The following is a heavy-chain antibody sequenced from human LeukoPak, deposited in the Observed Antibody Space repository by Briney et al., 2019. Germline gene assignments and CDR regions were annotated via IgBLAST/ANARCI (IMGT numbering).Heavy chain of an antibody. CDR1: GYTFTSYA. CDR3: ARARRYYYDSSGSRDHYFDY. J-gene: IGHJ4*02. Sequence: ASVKVSCKASGYTFTSYAMNWVRQAPGQGLEWMGWINPNSGVTDYAQNFQGRVTMTRDTSISTAYVELSRLRSDDTAVYYCARARRYYYDSSGSRDHYFDYWGQGTPVTVSS. D-gene: IGHD3-22*01. CDR2: INPNSGVT. V-gene: IGHV1-2*02.